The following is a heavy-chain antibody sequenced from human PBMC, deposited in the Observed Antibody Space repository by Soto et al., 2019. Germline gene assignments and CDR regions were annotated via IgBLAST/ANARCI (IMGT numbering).Heavy chain of an antibody. J-gene: IGHJ4*02. Sequence: QITLKESGPTLVKPTQTLTLTCTFSGFSLDTSGVGVGWIRQPPGKTLEWLALIYWADDKRYSPPLNSRLTITKDTAKNQVVLRMTNVDPVDTATYYCAHIFDFDWVWAFEYWGQGALVTVSS. D-gene: IGHD3-9*01. V-gene: IGHV2-5*02. CDR1: GFSLDTSGVG. CDR2: IYWADDK. CDR3: AHIFDFDWVWAFEY.